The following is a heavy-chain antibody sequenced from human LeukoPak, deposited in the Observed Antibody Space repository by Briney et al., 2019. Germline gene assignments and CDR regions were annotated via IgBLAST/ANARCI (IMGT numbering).Heavy chain of an antibody. Sequence: GGSLRLSCAASGFTFSSYAMSWVRQAPGKGLGWVSAISGSGGSTYYADSVKGRFTISRDNPKNTLYLQMNSLRAEDTAVYYCAKERDMVVVVAATEFDYWGQGTLVTVSS. CDR1: GFTFSSYA. V-gene: IGHV3-23*01. CDR3: AKERDMVVVVAATEFDY. J-gene: IGHJ4*02. CDR2: ISGSGGST. D-gene: IGHD2-15*01.